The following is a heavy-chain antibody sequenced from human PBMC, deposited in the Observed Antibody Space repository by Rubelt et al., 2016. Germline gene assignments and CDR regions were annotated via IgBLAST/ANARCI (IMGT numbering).Heavy chain of an antibody. V-gene: IGHV4-34*01. CDR3: ARGRRGSSSWLGRDYYGMDV. CDR1: GGSFSGYY. Sequence: QVQLQQWGAGLLKPSETLSLTCAVYGGSFSGYYWNWIRQPPGKGLEWIGEINHSGSTNYNPSLKSRVTISVDTSKNQFSRKLSSVTAADTAVYDCARGRRGSSSWLGRDYYGMDVWGQGTTVTVSS. CDR2: INHSGST. D-gene: IGHD6-13*01. J-gene: IGHJ6*02.